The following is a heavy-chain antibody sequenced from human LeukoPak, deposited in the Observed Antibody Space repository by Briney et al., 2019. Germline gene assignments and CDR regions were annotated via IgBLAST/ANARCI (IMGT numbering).Heavy chain of an antibody. CDR3: ATPYYYDSSGYYDSPFDY. J-gene: IGHJ4*02. V-gene: IGHV1-69*13. CDR1: GGTFSSYA. CDR2: IIAIFGTA. Sequence: ASVKVSCKASGGTFSSYAISWVRQAPGQGLEWMGGIIAIFGTANYAQKFQGRVTITADESTSTAYMELSSLRSEDTAVYYCATPYYYDSSGYYDSPFDYWGQGTLVTVSS. D-gene: IGHD3-22*01.